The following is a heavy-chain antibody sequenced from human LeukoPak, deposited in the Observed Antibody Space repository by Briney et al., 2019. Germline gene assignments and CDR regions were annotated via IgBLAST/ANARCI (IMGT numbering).Heavy chain of an antibody. D-gene: IGHD4-17*01. CDR3: ASHYGDYEDWDFWFDP. J-gene: IGHJ5*02. CDR1: GYTFTSYG. Sequence: ASVKVSCKASGYTFTSYGISWVRQAPGQGPEWMGWISAYNGITNYAQKLQGRVTMTTDTSTSTAYMELRSLRSDDTAVYYCASHYGDYEDWDFWFDPWGQGTLVTVSS. V-gene: IGHV1-18*04. CDR2: ISAYNGIT.